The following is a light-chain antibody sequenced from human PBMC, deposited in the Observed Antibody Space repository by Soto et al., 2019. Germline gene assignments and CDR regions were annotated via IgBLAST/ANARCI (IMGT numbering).Light chain of an antibody. V-gene: IGLV1-40*03. CDR3: QSYDSSLRGVV. CDR1: SSNIGTGYD. CDR2: DNT. J-gene: IGLJ2*01. Sequence: QAVVTQPPSVSGAPGQRVTISCTGSSSNIGTGYDVHWYQQVPGTAPRLLIFDNTKRPSGVPDRFSGSKSGASGSLAITGLQAEDEADYYCQSYDSSLRGVVFGGGTKLTVL.